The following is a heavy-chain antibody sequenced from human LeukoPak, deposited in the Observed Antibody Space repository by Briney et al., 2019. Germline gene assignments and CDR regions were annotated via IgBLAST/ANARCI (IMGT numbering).Heavy chain of an antibody. Sequence: PGGSLRLSCAASGFTFSSYAMSWVRQAPGKGLEWVSAISGSGGSTYYADSVKGRFTISRDNSKNTLYLQMNSLRAEDTAVYYCARDLPPYCSSTSCWFDYWGQGTLVTVSS. CDR3: ARDLPPYCSSTSCWFDY. V-gene: IGHV3-23*01. CDR2: ISGSGGST. D-gene: IGHD2-2*01. J-gene: IGHJ4*02. CDR1: GFTFSSYA.